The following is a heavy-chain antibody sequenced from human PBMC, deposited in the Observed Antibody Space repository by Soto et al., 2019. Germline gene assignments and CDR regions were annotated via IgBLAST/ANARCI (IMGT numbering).Heavy chain of an antibody. D-gene: IGHD2-2*01. Sequence: PSETLSLTCVVSGYSITSGHYWGWIRQPPGKGLELIGNIYRSWSNYYSPSLMSRVTISLDTAKNHISLRLSSVTAADTAVYFCARSIVPTAPYYYYGMDVWGQGTTVTVS. CDR1: GYSITSGHY. CDR3: ARSIVPTAPYYYYGMDV. V-gene: IGHV4-38-2*01. CDR2: IYRSWSN. J-gene: IGHJ6*02.